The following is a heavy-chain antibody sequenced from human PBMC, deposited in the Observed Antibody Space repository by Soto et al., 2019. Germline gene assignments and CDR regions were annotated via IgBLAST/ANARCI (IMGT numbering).Heavy chain of an antibody. CDR3: ARDPSYCSGGSCYLSPNYFDY. V-gene: IGHV3-48*01. CDR1: GFTFSSYS. CDR2: ISSSSSTI. D-gene: IGHD2-15*01. Sequence: GGSLRLSCAASGFTFSSYSMNWVRQAPGKGLEWVSYISSSSSTIYYADSVKGRFTISRDNAKNSLYLQMNSLRAEDTAVYYCARDPSYCSGGSCYLSPNYFDYWGQGTLVTV. J-gene: IGHJ4*02.